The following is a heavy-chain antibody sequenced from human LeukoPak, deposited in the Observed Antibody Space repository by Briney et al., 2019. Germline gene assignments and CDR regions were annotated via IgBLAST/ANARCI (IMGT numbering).Heavy chain of an antibody. CDR1: GYTFTSYG. V-gene: IGHV1-18*01. CDR2: ISAYNGNT. Sequence: ASVKVSCKASGYTFTSYGISWVRQAPGQGLEWMGWISAYNGNTNYAQKLQGRVTMTTDTSTSTAYMELRSLRSDDTDVYYCARDNYGDYYYYYMDVWGKGTTVTVSS. CDR3: ARDNYGDYYYYYMDV. D-gene: IGHD4-17*01. J-gene: IGHJ6*03.